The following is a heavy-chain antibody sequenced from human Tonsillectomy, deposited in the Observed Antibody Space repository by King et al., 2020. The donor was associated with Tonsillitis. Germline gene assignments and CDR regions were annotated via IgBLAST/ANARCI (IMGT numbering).Heavy chain of an antibody. J-gene: IGHJ6*02. CDR2: ISWNSGSI. CDR3: AKDIGIASMTTVPLFYYYGMDV. D-gene: IGHD4-11*01. Sequence: EVQLVESGGGLVQPGRSLRLSCAASGFTFDDYAMHWVRQAPGKGLEWVSGISWNSGSIGYADSVKGRFTISRDNAKNSLYLQMNSLRAEDTALYYCAKDIGIASMTTVPLFYYYGMDVWGQGTTVTVSS. CDR1: GFTFDDYA. V-gene: IGHV3-9*01.